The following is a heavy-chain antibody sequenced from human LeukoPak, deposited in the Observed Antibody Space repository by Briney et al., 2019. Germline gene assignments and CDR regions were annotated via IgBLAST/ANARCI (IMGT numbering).Heavy chain of an antibody. CDR1: GFTLSSYA. J-gene: IGHJ4*02. CDR2: ISSNGGST. CDR3: ARSSALAHFDY. Sequence: GGSLRLSCAASGFTLSSYAMHWVRQAPGKGLEYVSAISSNGGSTYYANSVKGRFTISRDNSKNTLYLQMGSLRAEDMAVYYCARSSALAHFDYWGQGTLVTVSS. D-gene: IGHD3-3*02. V-gene: IGHV3-64*01.